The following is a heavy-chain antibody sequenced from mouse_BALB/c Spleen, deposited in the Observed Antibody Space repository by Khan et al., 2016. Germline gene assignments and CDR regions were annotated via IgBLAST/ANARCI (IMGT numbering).Heavy chain of an antibody. CDR1: GYTFTSYW. V-gene: IGHV1-87*01. CDR2: IYPGDGDT. D-gene: IGHD2-4*01. CDR3: ARGVVITTPFDY. Sequence: QVQLQESGAELARPGALVQLSCKASGYTFTSYWMQWVKQRPGQGLEWIGAIYPGDGDTRYTQKFKGKATLTADKSSSTAYMQLSSLASEGSAVYYCARGVVITTPFDYWSRGTLVTVSA. J-gene: IGHJ3*01.